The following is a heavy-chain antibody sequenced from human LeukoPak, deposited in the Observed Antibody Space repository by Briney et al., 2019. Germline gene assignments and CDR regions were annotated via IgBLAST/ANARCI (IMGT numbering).Heavy chain of an antibody. J-gene: IGHJ4*02. D-gene: IGHD3-10*01. V-gene: IGHV4-4*07. CDR3: ARLKKERFGELFSRLTSTPRYYFDY. CDR1: GGSISTYY. Sequence: SETLSLTCTVSGGSISTYYWCWIRQPAGKGLEWIGRIYSSGSTNYNPSLKSRVTMSVDTSKNQFSLKLSSLTAADTAVYYCARLKKERFGELFSRLTSTPRYYFDYWGQGTQVTVSS. CDR2: IYSSGST.